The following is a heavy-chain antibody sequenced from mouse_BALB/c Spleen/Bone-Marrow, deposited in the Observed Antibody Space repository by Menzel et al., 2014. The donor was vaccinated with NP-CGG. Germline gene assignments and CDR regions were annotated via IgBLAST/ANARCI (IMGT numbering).Heavy chain of an antibody. V-gene: IGHV1-9*01. CDR2: ILPGSGST. Sequence: QVQLQQSGAELMKPGASVKISCKATGYTFNSYWIEWVKQRPGHGLEWIGEILPGSGSTNYNEKFKGKATFTTDKSSNPAYMHLSSLTSEDSAVYYCARGGYGYLFAYWGQGTLVTVSA. CDR1: GYTFNSYW. D-gene: IGHD2-2*01. J-gene: IGHJ3*01. CDR3: ARGGYGYLFAY.